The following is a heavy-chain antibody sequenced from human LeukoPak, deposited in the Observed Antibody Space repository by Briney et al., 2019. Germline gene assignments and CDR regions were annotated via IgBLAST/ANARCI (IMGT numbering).Heavy chain of an antibody. V-gene: IGHV4-59*08. CDR3: AKYGNSGWVVDN. CDR2: IYYTGAT. CDR1: GGSIGSNY. J-gene: IGHJ4*02. Sequence: SETLSLTCTVSGGSIGSNYWTWIRQPPGKGLEYIGYIYYTGATNYNPSLKSRVTISVDTSKNQFSLKMTSVTAADTAVYFCAKYGNSGWVVDNWGQGTLVTVSS. D-gene: IGHD6-19*01.